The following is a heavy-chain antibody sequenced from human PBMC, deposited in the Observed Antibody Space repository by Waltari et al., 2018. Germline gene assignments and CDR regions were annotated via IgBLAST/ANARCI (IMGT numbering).Heavy chain of an antibody. J-gene: IGHJ3*02. V-gene: IGHV4-59*01. Sequence: QVQLQESGPGLVKPSETLSLTCTVSGGSISSYYWSWIRQPPGKGLEWIGYIYYSGRTNYNPPLNSRVTISVDTSKNQFSLKLSSVTAADTAVYYCARGNKDRAHAFDIWGQGTMVTVSS. D-gene: IGHD3-22*01. CDR3: ARGNKDRAHAFDI. CDR1: GGSISSYY. CDR2: IYYSGRT.